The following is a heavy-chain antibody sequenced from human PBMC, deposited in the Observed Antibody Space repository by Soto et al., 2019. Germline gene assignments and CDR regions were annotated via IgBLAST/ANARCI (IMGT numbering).Heavy chain of an antibody. J-gene: IGHJ3*02. CDR3: AIVGLGMGGAFDI. CDR1: GFTVSSNY. V-gene: IGHV3-53*01. Sequence: GGSLRLSCAASGFTVSSNYMSWVRQAPGKGLEWVSVIYSGGSTYYADSVKGRFTISRDNSKNTRYLQMNSLRAEDTVVYYCAIVGLGMGGAFDIWGQGTMVTVSS. D-gene: IGHD7-27*01. CDR2: IYSGGST.